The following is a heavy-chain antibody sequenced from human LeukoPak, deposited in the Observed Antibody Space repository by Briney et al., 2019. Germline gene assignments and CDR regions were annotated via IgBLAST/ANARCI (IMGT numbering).Heavy chain of an antibody. D-gene: IGHD4/OR15-4a*01. V-gene: IGHV3-53*01. CDR1: GFTVSSNS. CDR2: IYSSVT. CDR3: ARRAGAYSHPY. J-gene: IGHJ4*02. Sequence: GGSLRLSCTVSGFTVSSNSMSWVRQAPGKGLEWVSFIYSSVTHYSDSVKGRFTISRDNSKNTLFLQMNSLRAEDTAVYYCARRAGAYSHPYWGQGTLVTVSS.